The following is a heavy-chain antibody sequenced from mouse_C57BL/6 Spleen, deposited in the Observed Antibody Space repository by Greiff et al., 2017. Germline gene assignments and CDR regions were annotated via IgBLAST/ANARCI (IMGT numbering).Heavy chain of an antibody. CDR3: ARYLYDYDDVDYYAMDY. CDR2: IYPRAGST. J-gene: IGHJ4*01. V-gene: IGHV1-85*01. CDR1: GYTFTSYD. Sequence: VQLQQSGPELVKPGASVKLSCKASGYTFTSYDINWVKQRPGQGLEWIGWIYPRAGSTKYNEKFKGKATLTVDTSSSTAYMELHSLTSEDSAVYFCARYLYDYDDVDYYAMDYWGQGTSVTVSS. D-gene: IGHD2-4*01.